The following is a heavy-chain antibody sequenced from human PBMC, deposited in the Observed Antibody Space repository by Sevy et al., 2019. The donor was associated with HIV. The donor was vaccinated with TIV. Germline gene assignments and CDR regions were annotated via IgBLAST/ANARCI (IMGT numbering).Heavy chain of an antibody. CDR3: ARLGKAVPAYGMDV. CDR2: MNPNTGAT. Sequence: ASVKVSCKASGYTFTGYHLHWVRQAPGQGPEWMGWMNPNTGATNYAQKFQGRVTMTRDTSLSTAYMELSRLRSDDTAVYYCARLGKAVPAYGMDVWGQGTTVTVSS. CDR1: GYTFTGYH. V-gene: IGHV1-2*02. J-gene: IGHJ6*02. D-gene: IGHD6-19*01.